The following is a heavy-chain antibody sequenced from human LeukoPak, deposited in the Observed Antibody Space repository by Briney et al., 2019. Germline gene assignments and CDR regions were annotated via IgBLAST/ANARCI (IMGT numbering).Heavy chain of an antibody. Sequence: GESLKISCKGSGYTFTSYWIGWVRQMPGKGLEWMGFIYPGDPDTRYSPSFQGQVTISADKSISTAYLQWSSLKASDTAMYYCARRYSYGSVGLYYFDYWGQGTLVTVSS. CDR1: GYTFTSYW. V-gene: IGHV5-51*01. D-gene: IGHD5-18*01. CDR2: IYPGDPDT. J-gene: IGHJ4*02. CDR3: ARRYSYGSVGLYYFDY.